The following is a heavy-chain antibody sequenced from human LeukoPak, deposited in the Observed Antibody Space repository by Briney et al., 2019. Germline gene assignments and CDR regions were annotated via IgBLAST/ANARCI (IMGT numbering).Heavy chain of an antibody. CDR1: GGSISTFY. CDR2: IYYSGTT. V-gene: IGHV4-59*08. Sequence: KPSETLSLTCTVSGGSISTFYWSSIRQRPGKGLEWIGYIYYSGTTNYNPSLKSRVTISVAMSKRQFSLTRSSVTAADPALYYCARHGPLYDIWSAQFYFDYWGQGTLVGVSS. J-gene: IGHJ4*02. CDR3: ARHGPLYDIWSAQFYFDY. D-gene: IGHD3-3*01.